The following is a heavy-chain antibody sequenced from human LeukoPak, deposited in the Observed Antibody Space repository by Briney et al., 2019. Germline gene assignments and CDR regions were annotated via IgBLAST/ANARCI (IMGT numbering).Heavy chain of an antibody. J-gene: IGHJ4*02. CDR3: ARVNTMVRGVTVRYYFDY. Sequence: GASVKVSCKASGYTFTSYGISWVRQAAGQGLEWMGWISAYNGNTNYAQKLQGRVTMTTDTSTSTAYMELRSLRSDDTAVYYCARVNTMVRGVTVRYYFDYWGQGTLVTVSS. D-gene: IGHD3-10*01. CDR2: ISAYNGNT. CDR1: GYTFTSYG. V-gene: IGHV1-18*01.